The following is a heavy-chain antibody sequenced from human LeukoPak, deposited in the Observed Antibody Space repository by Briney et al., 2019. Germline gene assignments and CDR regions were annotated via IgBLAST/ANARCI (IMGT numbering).Heavy chain of an antibody. CDR1: VGSISSGDYY. CDR2: IYYNVST. Sequence: SETLSLTCTVSVGSISSGDYYWSCIRQPPGKGLEWIGYIYYNVSTYYNPSLKSRVTISVDTSKNQFSLKLSSVTAADTAVYYCARDTRRVRGIAGYYYGMDVWGKGTTVTVSS. V-gene: IGHV4-30-4*01. CDR3: ARDTRRVRGIAGYYYGMDV. J-gene: IGHJ6*04. D-gene: IGHD3-10*01.